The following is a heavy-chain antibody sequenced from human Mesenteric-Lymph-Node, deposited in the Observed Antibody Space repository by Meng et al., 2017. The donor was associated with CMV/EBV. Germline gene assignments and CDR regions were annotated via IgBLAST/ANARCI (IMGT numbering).Heavy chain of an antibody. V-gene: IGHV1-2*02. CDR3: ARDLGSSWYLGMDV. Sequence: ASVKVSCKASGYTFTGYYMHWVRQAPGQGLEWMGWINPNSGGTNYAQKFQGRVTMTRDTSISTAYTELSRLRSDDTAVYYCARDLGSSWYLGMDVWGQGTTVTVSS. J-gene: IGHJ6*02. CDR2: INPNSGGT. CDR1: GYTFTGYY. D-gene: IGHD6-13*01.